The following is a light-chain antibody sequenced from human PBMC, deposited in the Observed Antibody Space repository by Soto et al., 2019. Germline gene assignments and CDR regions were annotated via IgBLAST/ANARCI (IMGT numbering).Light chain of an antibody. V-gene: IGKV3-15*01. J-gene: IGKJ2*01. CDR3: QQYNNWPYT. CDR2: GAS. CDR1: QSVSSK. Sequence: EIVMTQSPATLSVSPGERATLSCRASQSVSSKLAWYQQKPGQAPRLLIYGASPRATGIPARFSGSGSGTELTLTISSLQSEDFAVYYCQQYNNWPYTFGQGTKLEIK.